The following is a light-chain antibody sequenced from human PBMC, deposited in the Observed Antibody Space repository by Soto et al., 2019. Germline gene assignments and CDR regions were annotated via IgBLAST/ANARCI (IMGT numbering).Light chain of an antibody. J-gene: IGKJ5*01. V-gene: IGKV3-11*01. CDR2: DAS. CDR1: QSVXSSY. CDR3: QQRRNGPRT. Sequence: IALTQCTYTVSLSPGERATLSCRASQSVXSSYLGWYQQKPGQAPRLRXDDASNSANGSPASLSGSGSGTDFSLTISRLEPDDFVVYYWQQRRNGPRTFGLGTRLDIK.